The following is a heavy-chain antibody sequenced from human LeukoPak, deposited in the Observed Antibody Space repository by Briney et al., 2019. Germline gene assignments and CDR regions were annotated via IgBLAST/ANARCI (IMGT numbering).Heavy chain of an antibody. Sequence: GGSLRLSCAASGFTFTSYSMNWVRQAPGMGLEWVSSDSGSGRNTFYPDSVEGRFTISRDNSKNTVYLQMNSLRADDTAVYYCVKSRRVGANQRGLFDYWGQGTLVTVSP. CDR3: VKSRRVGANQRGLFDY. CDR2: DSGSGRNT. D-gene: IGHD1-26*01. J-gene: IGHJ4*02. V-gene: IGHV3-23*01. CDR1: GFTFTSYS.